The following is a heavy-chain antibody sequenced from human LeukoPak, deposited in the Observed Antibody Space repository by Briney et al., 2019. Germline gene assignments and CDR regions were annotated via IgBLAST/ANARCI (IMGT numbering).Heavy chain of an antibody. D-gene: IGHD6-25*01. CDR3: ARGAASYYGMDV. CDR2: IYHSGST. CDR1: GGSISRGGYS. J-gene: IGHJ6*02. Sequence: SETLSLTCAVSGGSISRGGYSWSWIRQPPGKGLEWIGYIYHSGSTYYNPSLKSRVTISVDRSKNQFSLKLSSVTAADTAVYYCARGAASYYGMDVWGQGTTVTVSS. V-gene: IGHV4-30-2*01.